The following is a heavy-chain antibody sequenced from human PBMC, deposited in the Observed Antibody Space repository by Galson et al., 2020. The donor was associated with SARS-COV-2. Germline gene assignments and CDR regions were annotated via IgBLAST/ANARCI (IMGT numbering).Heavy chain of an antibody. J-gene: IGHJ3*02. Sequence: SETLSLTCTVSGVSISDYFWSWIRQPPGKRPEWVGYMYHTGNTNINPSLRGRVTISIDTSKNQISLRVNSVTAADTAMYYCARDSGGNYSGDTFDIWGHGTMVTVS. CDR3: ARDSGGNYSGDTFDI. CDR2: MYHTGNT. V-gene: IGHV4-59*12. D-gene: IGHD2-21*02. CDR1: GVSISDYF.